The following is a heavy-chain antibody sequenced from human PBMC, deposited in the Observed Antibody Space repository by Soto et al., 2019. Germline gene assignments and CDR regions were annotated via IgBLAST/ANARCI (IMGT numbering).Heavy chain of an antibody. Sequence: QVQLVQSGAEVKKPGSSVKVSCKASGGTFSSYTISWVRQAPGQGLEWMGRIIPILGIANYAQKFQGRVTITADKSTSTAYMELSSLRSEDRAVYYCARFADYYGMDVWGQGTTVTVSS. CDR3: ARFADYYGMDV. CDR1: GGTFSSYT. J-gene: IGHJ6*02. CDR2: IIPILGIA. V-gene: IGHV1-69*02.